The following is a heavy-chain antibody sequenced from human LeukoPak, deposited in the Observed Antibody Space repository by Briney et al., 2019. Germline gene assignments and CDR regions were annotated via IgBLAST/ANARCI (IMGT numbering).Heavy chain of an antibody. CDR1: GGSISSYY. Sequence: PSETLSLTCSVSGGSISSYYWSWIRQPPGKGLEWIGYIYYSGSTNYNPSLKSRVTISVDTSKNQFSLILSSVTAADTAVYYCSRESGAFCPFGYWGQGTLVIVPP. CDR2: IYYSGST. D-gene: IGHD1-26*01. J-gene: IGHJ4*02. CDR3: SRESGAFCPFGY. V-gene: IGHV4-59*12.